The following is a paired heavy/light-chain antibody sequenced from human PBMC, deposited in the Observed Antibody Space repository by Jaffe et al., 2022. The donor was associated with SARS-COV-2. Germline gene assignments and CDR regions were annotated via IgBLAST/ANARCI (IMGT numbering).Heavy chain of an antibody. CDR1: GFTFSSYS. Sequence: EVQLVESGGGLVKPGGSLRLSCAASGFTFSSYSMNWVRQAPGKGLEWVSSISSSSSYIYYADSVKGRFTISRDNAKNSLYLQMNSLRAEDTAVYYCARDKSKADIDWNDYYYYGMDVWGQGTTVTVSS. D-gene: IGHD1-1*01. V-gene: IGHV3-21*01. CDR2: ISSSSSYI. J-gene: IGHJ6*02. CDR3: ARDKSKADIDWNDYYYYGMDV.
Light chain of an antibody. CDR3: QQYDNPFLT. V-gene: IGKV1-33*01. J-gene: IGKJ4*01. Sequence: DIQMTQSPSSLSASVGDRVTITCQASQDISNYLNWYQQKPGKAPKLLIYDASNLETGVPSRFSGSGSGTDFTFTISSLQPEDIATYYCQQYDNPFLTFGGGTKVEIK. CDR2: DAS. CDR1: QDISNY.